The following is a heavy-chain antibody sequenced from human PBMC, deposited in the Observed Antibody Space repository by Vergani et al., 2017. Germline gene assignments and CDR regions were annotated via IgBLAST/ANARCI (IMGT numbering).Heavy chain of an antibody. D-gene: IGHD2-21*02. CDR1: GGSISSGGYY. CDR2: IYYSGST. J-gene: IGHJ3*02. V-gene: IGHV4-61*08. Sequence: QVQLQESGPGLVKPSQTLSLTCTVSGGSISSGGYYWSWIRQPPGKGLEWIGYIYYSGSTHYNPSLKSRVTISVDTAKNQFSLKLSSVTAADTAVYYCARELRTVDCGGDCDSIHDAFDIWGQGTMVTVSS. CDR3: ARELRTVDCGGDCDSIHDAFDI.